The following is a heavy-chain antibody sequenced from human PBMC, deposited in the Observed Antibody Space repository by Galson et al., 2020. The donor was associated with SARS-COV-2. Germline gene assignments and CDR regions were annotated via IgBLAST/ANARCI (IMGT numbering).Heavy chain of an antibody. CDR3: VKYSTGWYGKYCFDY. CDR2: IFYSGST. D-gene: IGHD6-19*01. CDR1: GGSISITNYY. V-gene: IGHV4-39*07. Sequence: ASETLSLTCPAPGGSISITNYYWGWIRQPPGKGLEWLANIFYSGSTYYNPSLKSRVTISVDTSKNQFSLKLTSVTAADTAVYYCVKYSTGWYGKYCFDYWGQGTLVTVSS. J-gene: IGHJ4*02.